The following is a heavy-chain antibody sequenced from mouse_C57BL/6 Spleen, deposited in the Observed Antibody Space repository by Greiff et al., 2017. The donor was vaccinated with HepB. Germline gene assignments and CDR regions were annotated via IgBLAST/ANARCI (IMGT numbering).Heavy chain of an antibody. V-gene: IGHV1-63*01. Sequence: VQLQQSGAELVRPGTSVKMSCKASGYTFTNYWIGWAKQRPGHGLEWIGDIYPGGGYTNYNEKFKGKATLTVDKSSSTAYMQFSSLTSEDSAIYYCARGGYDYYAMDCWGQGTSVTVSS. CDR1: GYTFTNYW. D-gene: IGHD2-10*02. CDR3: ARGGYDYYAMDC. CDR2: IYPGGGYT. J-gene: IGHJ4*01.